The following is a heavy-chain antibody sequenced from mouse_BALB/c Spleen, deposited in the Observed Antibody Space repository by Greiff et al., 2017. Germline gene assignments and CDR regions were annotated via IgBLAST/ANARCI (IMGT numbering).Heavy chain of an antibody. CDR2: IDPENGDT. J-gene: IGHJ2*01. CDR1: GFNIKDYY. CDR3: NARSYYYGSSYFDY. V-gene: IGHV14-4*02. D-gene: IGHD1-1*01. Sequence: EVQLQQSGAELVRSGASVKLSCTASGFNIKDYYMHWVKQRPEQGLEWIGWIDPENGDTEYAPKFQGKATMTADTSSNTAYLQLSSLTSEDTAVYYCNARSYYYGSSYFDYWGQGTTLTVSS.